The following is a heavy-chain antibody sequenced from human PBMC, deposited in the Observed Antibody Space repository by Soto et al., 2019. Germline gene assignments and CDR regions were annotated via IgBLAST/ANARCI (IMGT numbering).Heavy chain of an antibody. J-gene: IGHJ4*02. V-gene: IGHV3-21*01. Sequence: GGSLRLSCAASGFTFSSYSMNWVRQAPGKGLEWVSSISSSSSYIYYADSVKGRFTISRDNAKNSLYLQMNSLRAEDTAVYYCAGIDCSGGSCYPTSDYFDYWGQGTLVTVSS. D-gene: IGHD2-15*01. CDR3: AGIDCSGGSCYPTSDYFDY. CDR1: GFTFSSYS. CDR2: ISSSSSYI.